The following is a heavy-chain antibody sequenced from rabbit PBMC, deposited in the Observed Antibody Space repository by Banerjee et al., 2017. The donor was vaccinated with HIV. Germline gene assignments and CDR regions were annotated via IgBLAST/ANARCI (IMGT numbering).Heavy chain of an antibody. CDR2: IYAGSSGST. D-gene: IGHD4-1*01. Sequence: QEQLEESGGDLVKPGGSLTLTCTASGFSFSSSYYMCWVRQAPGKGLEWIACIYAGSSGSTIYASWAKGRFTISKTSSTTVTLQMTSLTAADTASYFCARDLAGVIGWNFNLWGPGTLVTVS. J-gene: IGHJ4*01. CDR1: GFSFSSSYY. V-gene: IGHV1S45*01. CDR3: ARDLAGVIGWNFNL.